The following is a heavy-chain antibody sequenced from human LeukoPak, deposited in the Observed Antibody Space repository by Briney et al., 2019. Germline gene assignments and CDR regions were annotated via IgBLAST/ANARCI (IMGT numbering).Heavy chain of an antibody. D-gene: IGHD2-15*01. CDR2: IYYSGST. CDR1: GGSISSSSYY. J-gene: IGHJ3*02. CDR3: ARLGYCSGGSCWGMGAFDI. V-gene: IGHV4-39*07. Sequence: SETLSLTCTVSGGSISSSSYYWGWIRQPPGKGLEWIGSIYYSGSTYYNPSLKSRVTISVDTSKNQFSLKLSSVTAADTAVYYCARLGYCSGGSCWGMGAFDIWGQGTMVTVSS.